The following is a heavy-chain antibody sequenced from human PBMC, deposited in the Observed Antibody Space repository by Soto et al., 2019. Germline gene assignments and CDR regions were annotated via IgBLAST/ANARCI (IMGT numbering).Heavy chain of an antibody. CDR1: GYTFTSYA. Sequence: ASVKVSCKASGYTFTSYAMHWVRQAPGQRLEWMGWINAGNGNTKYSQKFQGRVTITRDTSASTAYMELSSLRSEDTAVYYCARDQIPADDYYYYYGMDVWGQGTTVTVSS. CDR2: INAGNGNT. CDR3: ARDQIPADDYYYYYGMDV. J-gene: IGHJ6*02. D-gene: IGHD2-2*01. V-gene: IGHV1-3*01.